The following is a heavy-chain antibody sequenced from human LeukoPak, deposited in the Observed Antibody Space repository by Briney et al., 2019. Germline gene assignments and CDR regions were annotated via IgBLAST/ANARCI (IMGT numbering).Heavy chain of an antibody. J-gene: IGHJ4*02. V-gene: IGHV3-23*01. CDR2: ISAGGGNT. CDR3: AKEIHDSSGYYYYFDC. CDR1: GFTFRTFA. Sequence: PGGSLRLSCAASGFTFRTFAMSWVRQAPGKGLECVSVISAGGGNTYYADSVKGRSTISRDNSKSTLYLQMTSLRAEDTAVYYCAKEIHDSSGYYYYFDCWGQGTLVTVSS. D-gene: IGHD3-22*01.